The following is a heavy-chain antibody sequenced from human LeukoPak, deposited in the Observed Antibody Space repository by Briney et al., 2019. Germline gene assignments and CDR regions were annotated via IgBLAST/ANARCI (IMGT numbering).Heavy chain of an antibody. CDR3: ARVTIFGVDPEYYYYYYGMDV. D-gene: IGHD3-3*01. V-gene: IGHV1-2*02. Sequence: GASVKVSCKASGYTFTGYYMHWVRQAPGQGLEWMGWINPNSGGTNYAQKFQGRVTMTRDTSISTAYMELSRLRSDDTAVYYCARVTIFGVDPEYYYYYYGMDVWGQGTTVTVSS. J-gene: IGHJ6*02. CDR1: GYTFTGYY. CDR2: INPNSGGT.